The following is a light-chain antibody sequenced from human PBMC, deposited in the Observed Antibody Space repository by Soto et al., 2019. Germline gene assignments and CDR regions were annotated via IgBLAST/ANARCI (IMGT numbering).Light chain of an antibody. CDR2: LAS. V-gene: IGKV1-9*01. CDR3: QYLNSFPLT. CDR1: QVISKY. Sequence: IQLTQSPSSLSASVGDRVTITCRASQVISKYLAWYQQKPGTAPKLLIYLASTLQGGVPSRFSGSGSGTDFSLTISXXXXXDVATYYCQYLNSFPLTFGGGTKVEIK. J-gene: IGKJ4*01.